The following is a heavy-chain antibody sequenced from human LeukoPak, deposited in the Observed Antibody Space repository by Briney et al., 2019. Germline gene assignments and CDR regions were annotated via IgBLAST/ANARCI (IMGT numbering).Heavy chain of an antibody. CDR3: ASMVRGVISKPSYYYYYMDV. Sequence: SETLSLTCTVSGGSVSNYYWSWIRQPPGKGLEWIGYIYYSGSTNYNPSLKSRVTISVDTSKNQFSLKLSSVTAADTAVYYCASMVRGVISKPSYYYYYMDVWGKGTTVTISS. V-gene: IGHV4-59*02. CDR1: GGSVSNYY. D-gene: IGHD3-10*01. CDR2: IYYSGST. J-gene: IGHJ6*03.